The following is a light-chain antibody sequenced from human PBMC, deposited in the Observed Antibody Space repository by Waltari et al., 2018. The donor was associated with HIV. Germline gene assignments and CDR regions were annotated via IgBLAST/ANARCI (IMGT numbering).Light chain of an antibody. CDR3: QQYYSPPFT. V-gene: IGKV4-1*01. J-gene: IGKJ4*01. Sequence: DIVMTQSPDSLAVSLGERATIDCRPSQTIVYGSNTEKYLAWYQQKAGQPPKLRISWASTRESGVPDRFSGSGSGTDFTLTINNLQAEDVAVYFCQQYYSPPFTFGGGTKVEIK. CDR1: QTIVYGSNTEKY. CDR2: WAS.